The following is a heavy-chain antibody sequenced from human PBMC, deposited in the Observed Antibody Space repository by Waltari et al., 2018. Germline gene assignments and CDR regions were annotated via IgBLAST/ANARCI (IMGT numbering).Heavy chain of an antibody. CDR1: GGTFSSYA. CDR3: ARGQTVVAAISYPFDY. D-gene: IGHD2-15*01. Sequence: QVQLVQSGAEVKKPGSSVKVSCKASGGTFSSYAISWVRQAPGQGLEWRGGIIPSYGTANYDQKFQGRVTITTDESTSTAYMELSSLRSEDTAVYYCARGQTVVAAISYPFDYWGQGTLVTVSS. CDR2: IIPSYGTA. J-gene: IGHJ4*02. V-gene: IGHV1-69*05.